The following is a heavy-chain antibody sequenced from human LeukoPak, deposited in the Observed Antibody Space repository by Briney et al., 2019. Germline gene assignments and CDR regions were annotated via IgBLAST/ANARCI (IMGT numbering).Heavy chain of an antibody. Sequence: PGGSLRLSCAASGFTFINYAMSWVRQAPGKGLEWVSLISKSSDATYYAPSVKGRFTISRDNSKNTLYLQMNSLRAEDTAVYYCARELPAANRYDAFDIWGQGTMVTASS. J-gene: IGHJ3*02. CDR1: GFTFINYA. V-gene: IGHV3-23*01. CDR2: ISKSSDAT. CDR3: ARELPAANRYDAFDI. D-gene: IGHD2-2*01.